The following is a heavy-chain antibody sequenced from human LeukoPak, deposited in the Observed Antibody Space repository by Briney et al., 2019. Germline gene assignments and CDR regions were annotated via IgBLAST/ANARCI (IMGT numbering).Heavy chain of an antibody. CDR3: ASGVGYDSSGYYDY. CDR1: GFTFSSYS. V-gene: IGHV3-48*01. D-gene: IGHD3-22*01. Sequence: GGSLRLSCAAFGFTFSSYSMNWVRQAPGKGLEWVSYISSSSSTIYYADSVKGRFTISRDNAKDSLYPQMNSLRAEDTAVYYCASGVGYDSSGYYDYWGQGTLVTVSS. J-gene: IGHJ4*02. CDR2: ISSSSSTI.